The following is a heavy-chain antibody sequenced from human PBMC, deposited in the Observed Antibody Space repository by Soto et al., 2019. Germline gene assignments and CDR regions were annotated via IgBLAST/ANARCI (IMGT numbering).Heavy chain of an antibody. CDR1: GFTVTVYY. CDR2: INPNGGDI. J-gene: IGHJ3*02. CDR3: AREGRYYDTEAFDI. Sequence: ASVKVCGDASGFTVTVYYMHWVRQPPGQGLEWMGWINPNGGDINYAQKFQGRVTMTRDTSISTAYMELGRLRFDDTAVYYCAREGRYYDTEAFDIWGQGTMVTVSS. D-gene: IGHD3-22*01. V-gene: IGHV1-2*02.